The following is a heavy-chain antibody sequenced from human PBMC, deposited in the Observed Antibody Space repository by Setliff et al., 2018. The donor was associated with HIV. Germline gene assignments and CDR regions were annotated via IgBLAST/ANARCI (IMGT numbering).Heavy chain of an antibody. Sequence: GGSLRLSCAASGFTFSSYEMNWVRQAPGKGLEWVSYISNRGNTIYYADSLKGRFTISRDNSKNSIYLQTRSLRAEDTAVYYCVRSEKYCNKVSCFRGHYGMDVWGQGTAVTVSS. CDR1: GFTFSSYE. CDR3: VRSEKYCNKVSCFRGHYGMDV. J-gene: IGHJ6*02. D-gene: IGHD2-8*01. V-gene: IGHV3-48*03. CDR2: ISNRGNTI.